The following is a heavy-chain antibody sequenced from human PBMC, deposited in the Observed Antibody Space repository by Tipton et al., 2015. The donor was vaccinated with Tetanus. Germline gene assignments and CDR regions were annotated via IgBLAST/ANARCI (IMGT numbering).Heavy chain of an antibody. Sequence: QVQLVQSGAEVKKPGSSVEVSCKASGGTFSSYAISWVRQAPGQGLEWMGGIIPIFGTANYAQKFQGRVTITADESTSTAYMELSSLRSEDTAVYYCARDRGQYYYDSSGYPLGAFDIWGQGTMVTVSS. CDR1: GGTFSSYA. J-gene: IGHJ3*02. V-gene: IGHV1-69*01. CDR3: ARDRGQYYYDSSGYPLGAFDI. D-gene: IGHD3-22*01. CDR2: IIPIFGTA.